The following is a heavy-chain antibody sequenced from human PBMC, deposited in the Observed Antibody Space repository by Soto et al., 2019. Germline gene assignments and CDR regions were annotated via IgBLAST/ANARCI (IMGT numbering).Heavy chain of an antibody. Sequence: SETLSLTCTVSGGSISSSSYYWGWIRQPPGKGLEWIGSIYYSGSTYYNMSLKSRVTISVDTSKNQFSLKLSSVTAADTAVYYCAIYDILTGYFDYWGQGTLVTVSS. D-gene: IGHD3-9*01. CDR3: AIYDILTGYFDY. V-gene: IGHV4-39*01. J-gene: IGHJ4*02. CDR2: IYYSGST. CDR1: GGSISSSSYY.